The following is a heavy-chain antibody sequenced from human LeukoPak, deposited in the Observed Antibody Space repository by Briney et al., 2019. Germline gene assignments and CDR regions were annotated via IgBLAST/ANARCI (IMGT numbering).Heavy chain of an antibody. CDR2: ISYDGSNK. J-gene: IGHJ4*02. CDR3: AKKDVSYFDY. CDR1: GFTFSSYG. V-gene: IGHV3-30*18. D-gene: IGHD2-15*01. Sequence: GRSLRLSCAASGFTFSSYGMHWVRQAPGKGLEWVAVISYDGSNKYYADSVKGRFTISRDNSKNTLYLQMNSLRAEDTAVYYCAKKDVSYFDYWGQGTLVTVSS.